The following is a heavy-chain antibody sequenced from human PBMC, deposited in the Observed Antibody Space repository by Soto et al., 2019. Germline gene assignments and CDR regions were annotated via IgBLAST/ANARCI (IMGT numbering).Heavy chain of an antibody. D-gene: IGHD2-2*01. V-gene: IGHV1-69*01. J-gene: IGHJ6*02. CDR3: ASRYDKYCSSTSCYAHYGMDV. CDR2: IIPIFGTA. CDR1: GGTFSSYA. Sequence: QVQLVQSGAEVKKPGSSVKVSCKASGGTFSSYAISWVRQAPGQGLEWMGGIIPIFGTANYAQKFQGRVTITADESTSTAYMELSSLRSEDTAVYYCASRYDKYCSSTSCYAHYGMDVWGQGTTVTVSS.